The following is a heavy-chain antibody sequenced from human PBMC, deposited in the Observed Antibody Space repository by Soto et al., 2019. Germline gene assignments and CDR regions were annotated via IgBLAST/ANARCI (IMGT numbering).Heavy chain of an antibody. V-gene: IGHV3-33*01. Sequence: QVQLVESGGGVVQRGGSLRLSCAASGFTFSSYGMHWVGQAPGKGLEWVAVIWYDGSNKYYADSVKGRYTISRDDSKNTLYLQMNSLGAADTAVYYCTRDPLIAVAAYDAFDIWGQGTSVTVSS. D-gene: IGHD6-19*01. J-gene: IGHJ3*02. CDR2: IWYDGSNK. CDR3: TRDPLIAVAAYDAFDI. CDR1: GFTFSSYG.